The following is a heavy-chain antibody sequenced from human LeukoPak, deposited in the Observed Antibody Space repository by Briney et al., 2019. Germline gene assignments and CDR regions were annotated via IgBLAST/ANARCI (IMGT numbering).Heavy chain of an antibody. V-gene: IGHV3-23*01. CDR1: GFTFSSYA. J-gene: IGHJ4*02. D-gene: IGHD2-15*01. Sequence: PGGSLRLSCAASGFTFSSYAMSWVRQAPGKGLEWVSAISGSGGSTYYADSVKGRFTISRDNSKNTLYLQLNSLRAEDTAVYYCAKDQGDIVVVVAASYDYWGQGTLVTVSS. CDR2: ISGSGGST. CDR3: AKDQGDIVVVVAASYDY.